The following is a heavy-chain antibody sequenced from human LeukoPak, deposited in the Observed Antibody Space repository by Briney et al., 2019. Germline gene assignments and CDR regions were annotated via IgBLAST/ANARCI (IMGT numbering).Heavy chain of an antibody. Sequence: GRSLRLSCAASGFTFSSYAMHWVRQAPGKGLEWVAVISYDGSNKYYADSVKGRFTISRDNSKNTLYLQMNSLRAEDTAVYYCAKGLEVAVAGTLGYFDYWGQGTLVTVSS. J-gene: IGHJ4*02. CDR1: GFTFSSYA. D-gene: IGHD6-19*01. CDR2: ISYDGSNK. V-gene: IGHV3-30-3*01. CDR3: AKGLEVAVAGTLGYFDY.